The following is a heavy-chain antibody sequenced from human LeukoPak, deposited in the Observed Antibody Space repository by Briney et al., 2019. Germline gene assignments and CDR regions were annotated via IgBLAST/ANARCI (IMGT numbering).Heavy chain of an antibody. CDR2: INHSGST. V-gene: IGHV4-34*01. J-gene: IGHJ5*02. CDR1: GGSFSGYY. D-gene: IGHD2-15*01. Sequence: SETLSLTCAVYGGSFSGYYWSWIRQPPGRGLEWLGDINHSGSTNYNPSLKSRVTISVDTSKNQFSLKLSSVTAADTAVYYCARGLCSGGSCYSGGWFDPWGQGTLVTVSS. CDR3: ARGLCSGGSCYSGGWFDP.